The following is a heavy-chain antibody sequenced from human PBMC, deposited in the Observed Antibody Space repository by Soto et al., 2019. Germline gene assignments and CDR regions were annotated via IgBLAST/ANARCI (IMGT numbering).Heavy chain of an antibody. CDR3: ARWELEGNFDY. D-gene: IGHD1-1*01. J-gene: IGHJ4*02. Sequence: QVQLVESGGGVVQPGRSLRLSCAASGFTFSSYAMHWVRQAPSKGLEWVAVISYDGSNKYYADSVKGRFTISRDNSKNTLYLQMNSLRAEDTAVYYCARWELEGNFDYWGQGTLVTVSS. CDR1: GFTFSSYA. CDR2: ISYDGSNK. V-gene: IGHV3-30-3*01.